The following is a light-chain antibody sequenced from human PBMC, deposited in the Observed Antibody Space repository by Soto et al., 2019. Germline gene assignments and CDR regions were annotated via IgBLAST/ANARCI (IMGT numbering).Light chain of an antibody. V-gene: IGKV1-39*01. CDR2: ASS. Sequence: DIQMTQSPSSLSASIGDRVTITCRSSQTVNTYLHWYQQKPGKAPNLLIYASSNLQSGVPSRFSGRGYGNNLTLYSKSIQPEVLETYYCKQGYSNPSTFDQGTKVDIK. CDR1: QTVNTY. J-gene: IGKJ1*01. CDR3: KQGYSNPST.